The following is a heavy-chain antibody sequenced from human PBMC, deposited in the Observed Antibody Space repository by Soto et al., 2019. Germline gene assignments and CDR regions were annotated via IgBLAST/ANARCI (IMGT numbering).Heavy chain of an antibody. CDR1: GFTFSDSG. D-gene: IGHD6-6*01. J-gene: IGHJ4*02. CDR3: VRRNRYTSSSGWGGGFDY. CDR2: IWSDGSDK. V-gene: IGHV3-33*01. Sequence: QVQLVESGGGVVQPGGSLRLSCAASGFTFSDSGMHWVRQAPGKGLEWVAVIWSDGSDKSYADSVEGRFTISRDNSKNTLYLQMDSLGAGDTAGYYCVRRNRYTSSSGWGGGFDYWGQGTLVTVSS.